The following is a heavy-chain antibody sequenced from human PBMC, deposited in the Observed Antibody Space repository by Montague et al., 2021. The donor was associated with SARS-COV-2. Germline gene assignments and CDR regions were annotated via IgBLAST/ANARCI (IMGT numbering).Heavy chain of an antibody. Sequence: TLSLTCTVSGGSIRSENYYCRWIRQHPGKGLEWIGYIHYSGSTDYNPSLNSRVSISVDTSKNQFSLKLRSVTAADTAVYFCARDGTAGDWFDPWGQGTLVTVSS. J-gene: IGHJ5*02. D-gene: IGHD1-26*01. CDR3: ARDGTAGDWFDP. V-gene: IGHV4-31*03. CDR2: IHYSGST. CDR1: GGSIRSENYY.